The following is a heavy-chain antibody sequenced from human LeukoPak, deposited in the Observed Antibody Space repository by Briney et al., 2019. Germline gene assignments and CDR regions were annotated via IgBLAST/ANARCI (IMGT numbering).Heavy chain of an antibody. CDR2: IYYSGST. CDR3: ARGKDPTIFGVVTLFDY. Sequence: SETLSLTCTVSGGSINSYYWSWIRQPPGKGLEWIGYIYYSGSTNYNPSLKSRVTISVDTSKNQFSLKLSSVTAADTAVYYCARGKDPTIFGVVTLFDYWGQGTLVTVSS. J-gene: IGHJ4*02. V-gene: IGHV4-59*01. CDR1: GGSINSYY. D-gene: IGHD3-3*01.